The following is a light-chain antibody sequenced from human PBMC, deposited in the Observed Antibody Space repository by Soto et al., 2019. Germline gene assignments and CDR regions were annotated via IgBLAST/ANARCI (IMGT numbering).Light chain of an antibody. V-gene: IGKV3-15*01. Sequence: VMTQSPATLSVSPGERATLSCRASQNVGGSVAWYQQKPGQAPRLLIYDTSTRATGVPTRFSGSRSGAEFTLTINSLQSEDFAVYYCQPYNNWPLTFGGGTKVDIK. CDR1: QNVGGS. CDR3: QPYNNWPLT. CDR2: DTS. J-gene: IGKJ4*01.